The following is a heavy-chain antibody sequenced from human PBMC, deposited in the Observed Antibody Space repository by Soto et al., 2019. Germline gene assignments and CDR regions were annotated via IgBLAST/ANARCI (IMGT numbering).Heavy chain of an antibody. V-gene: IGHV1-3*01. D-gene: IGHD3-16*01. CDR3: ARDQIYDYVWGSPSYYYYGMDV. J-gene: IGHJ6*02. Sequence: ASVKVSCKASGYTFTSYAMHWVRQTPGQRLEWMGWINAGNGNTKYSQKFQGRVTITRDTSASTAYMELSSLRSEDTAVYYCARDQIYDYVWGSPSYYYYGMDVWGQGTTVTVSS. CDR1: GYTFTSYA. CDR2: INAGNGNT.